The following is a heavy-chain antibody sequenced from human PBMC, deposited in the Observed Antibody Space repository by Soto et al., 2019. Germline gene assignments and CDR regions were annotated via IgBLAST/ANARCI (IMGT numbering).Heavy chain of an antibody. CDR1: GFTFSSYG. CDR2: IWYDESNK. Sequence: QVQLVESGGGVVQPGRSLRLSCAASGFTFSSYGMHWVRQAPSKGLEWVAGIWYDESNKYYADSVKGRFTISRDNSKNTLYLQMNSLRAEDTAVYYCARDITMVRGVIARSYYGMAVWGQGTTVTVSS. J-gene: IGHJ6*02. CDR3: ARDITMVRGVIARSYYGMAV. D-gene: IGHD3-10*01. V-gene: IGHV3-33*01.